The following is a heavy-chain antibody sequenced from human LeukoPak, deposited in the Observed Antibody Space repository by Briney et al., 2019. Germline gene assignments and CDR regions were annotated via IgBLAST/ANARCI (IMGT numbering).Heavy chain of an antibody. CDR1: GFTVSSNY. D-gene: IGHD6-19*01. V-gene: IGHV3-66*01. J-gene: IGHJ3*02. CDR2: IYSGGST. CDR3: ASIGDSSGWYSVDAFDI. Sequence: GGSLRLSCAASGFTVSSNYMSWVRQAPGKGLEWVSVIYSGGSTYYADSVKGRFTISSDNSKNTLYLQMNSLRAEDTAVYYCASIGDSSGWYSVDAFDIWGQGTMVTVSS.